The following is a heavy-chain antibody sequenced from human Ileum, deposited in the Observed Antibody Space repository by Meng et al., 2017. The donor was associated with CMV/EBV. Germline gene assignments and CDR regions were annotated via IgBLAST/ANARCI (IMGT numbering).Heavy chain of an antibody. D-gene: IGHD1/OR15-1a*01. J-gene: IGHJ4*02. CDR3: ARDLVGTGTFDY. CDR2: IYNSGGT. CDR1: GEPSSSYD. Sequence: LRESGPGRGKPVETLSLTCTVSGEPSSSYDWSWIRQTPGKGLEWIGYIYNSGGTHYNPSLKTRVTISVDRSKNQLSLKLSSVTAADTAIYYCARDLVGTGTFDYWGQGTLVTVSS. V-gene: IGHV4-59*01.